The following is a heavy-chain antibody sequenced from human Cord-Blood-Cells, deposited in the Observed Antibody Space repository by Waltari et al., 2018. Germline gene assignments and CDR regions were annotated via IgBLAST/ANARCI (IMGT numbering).Heavy chain of an antibody. Sequence: QVQLQQWGAGLLKPSETLSLTCAVYGGSFSGYYWSWIRQPPGKGLEWIGEINHSGSTNYNPPLKSRVTISVDTSKNQFSLKLSSVTAADTAVYYCARVDYYGSGSYNWFDPWGQGTLVTVSS. V-gene: IGHV4-34*01. D-gene: IGHD3-10*01. CDR2: INHSGST. CDR3: ARVDYYGSGSYNWFDP. CDR1: GGSFSGYY. J-gene: IGHJ5*02.